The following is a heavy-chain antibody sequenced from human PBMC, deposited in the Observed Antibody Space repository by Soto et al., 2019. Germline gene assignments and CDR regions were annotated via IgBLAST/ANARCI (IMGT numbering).Heavy chain of an antibody. CDR1: GFTFSSYG. CDR2: IWYDGSNK. CDR3: ARIKDIVATITIDYYYYMDV. Sequence: QVQLVESGGGVVQPGRSLRLSCAASGFTFSSYGMHWVRQAPGKGLEWVAVIWYDGSNKYYADSVKGRFTISRDNSKNTLYLQMNSLRAEDTAVYYCARIKDIVATITIDYYYYMDVWGKGTTVTVSS. J-gene: IGHJ6*03. D-gene: IGHD5-12*01. V-gene: IGHV3-33*01.